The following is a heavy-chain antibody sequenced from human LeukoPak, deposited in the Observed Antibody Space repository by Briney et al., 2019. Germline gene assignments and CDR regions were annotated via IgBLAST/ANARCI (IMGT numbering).Heavy chain of an antibody. CDR2: INPNSGGT. D-gene: IGHD2-8*01. Sequence: ASVKVSCKASGYTFTGYYMHWVRHAPGQGLEWMGWINPNSGGTNYAQKFQGRVTMTRDTSISTAYMELSRLRSDDTAVYYCARRRNGGYNWFDPWGQGTLVTVSS. CDR3: ARRRNGGYNWFDP. CDR1: GYTFTGYY. J-gene: IGHJ5*02. V-gene: IGHV1-2*02.